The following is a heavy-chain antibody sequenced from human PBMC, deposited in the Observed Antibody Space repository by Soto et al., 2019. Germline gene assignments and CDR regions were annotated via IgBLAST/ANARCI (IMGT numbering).Heavy chain of an antibody. CDR1: GFTFENYA. CDR3: AKDSVFSSGWDFDF. CDR2: ISWESGRI. Sequence: EVRLVESGGGLVQPGRSLRLSCSASGFTFENYAMHWVRQAPGKGLEWVAGISWESGRIGYADSVKGRFTISRDNAKNSLYLQMNSLISEDTALYFCAKDSVFSSGWDFDFWGQGTLVTVSS. V-gene: IGHV3-9*01. J-gene: IGHJ4*02. D-gene: IGHD6-19*01.